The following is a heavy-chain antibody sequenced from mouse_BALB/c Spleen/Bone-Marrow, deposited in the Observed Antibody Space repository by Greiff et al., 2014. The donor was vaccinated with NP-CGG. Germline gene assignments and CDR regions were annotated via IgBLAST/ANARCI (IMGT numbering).Heavy chain of an antibody. CDR3: ARPTTVVATGGSFDY. J-gene: IGHJ2*01. CDR2: ISSGGSYT. Sequence: EVKLMESGGDLVKPGGSLKLSCAASGFTFSSYGMSWVRQTPDKRLEWVATISSGGSYTYYPDSVKGRFTISRDNAKNTLYLQMSSLWSEDTAMYYCARPTTVVATGGSFDYWGQGTTLTVSS. V-gene: IGHV5-6*01. D-gene: IGHD1-1*01. CDR1: GFTFSSYG.